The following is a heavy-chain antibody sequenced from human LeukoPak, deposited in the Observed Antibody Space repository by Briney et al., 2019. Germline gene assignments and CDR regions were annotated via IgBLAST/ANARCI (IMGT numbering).Heavy chain of an antibody. J-gene: IGHJ4*02. V-gene: IGHV4-34*01. CDR2: INHSGST. Sequence: PSETLSLTCAVYGGSFSGYYWSWIRQPPGKGLEWIGEINHSGSTNYNPSLKSRVTISVDTSKNQFSLKLSSVTAADTAVYYCARGPLAYCGGDCSNYFDYWGQGTLVTVSS. CDR1: GGSFSGYY. CDR3: ARGPLAYCGGDCSNYFDY. D-gene: IGHD2-21*02.